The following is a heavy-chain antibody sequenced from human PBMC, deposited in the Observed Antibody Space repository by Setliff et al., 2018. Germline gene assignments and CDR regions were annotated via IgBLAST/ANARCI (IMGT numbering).Heavy chain of an antibody. CDR3: ARAVTIFGVITPIYFYYMDV. CDR1: GFSYSNCW. Sequence: HPGGSLRLSCTASGFSYSNCWVSWVRQAPGKGLEWLASINPHASEKYYVDSVRGRFTISRDNAKNSLHLQMNSLRAEDTALFYCARAVTIFGVITPIYFYYMDVWGKGTTVTVSS. J-gene: IGHJ6*03. V-gene: IGHV3-7*01. D-gene: IGHD3-3*01. CDR2: INPHASEK.